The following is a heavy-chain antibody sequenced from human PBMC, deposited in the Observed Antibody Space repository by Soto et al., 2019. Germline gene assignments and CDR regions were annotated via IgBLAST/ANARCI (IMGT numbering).Heavy chain of an antibody. CDR1: GFTFSTFA. Sequence: EVQLLESGGGLVQPGGSLRLSCAASGFTFSTFAMSWVRQAPGTGLEWVSSTSSSGAITYYADSVKGRFTISRDNSKNTLYLQMNSLRAEDTAIYYCARPRTGSYGGQLDSWGQGTLVTVSS. D-gene: IGHD1-26*01. V-gene: IGHV3-23*01. CDR2: TSSSGAIT. CDR3: ARPRTGSYGGQLDS. J-gene: IGHJ4*02.